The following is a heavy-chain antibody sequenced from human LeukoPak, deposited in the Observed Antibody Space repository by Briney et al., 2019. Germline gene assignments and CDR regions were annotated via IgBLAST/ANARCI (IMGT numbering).Heavy chain of an antibody. CDR1: GFTFNSHW. CDR3: GRDGQGSTPLDY. D-gene: IGHD1-26*01. J-gene: IGHJ4*02. Sequence: GGSLRLSCAASGFTFNSHWMHWVRQAPGRGLVWVSGISADGSSTRYADSVNGRFTISRDNDKNTLYLQVNSLRAEGTAVYYCGRDGQGSTPLDYWGQGTLVTVSS. V-gene: IGHV3-74*01. CDR2: ISADGSST.